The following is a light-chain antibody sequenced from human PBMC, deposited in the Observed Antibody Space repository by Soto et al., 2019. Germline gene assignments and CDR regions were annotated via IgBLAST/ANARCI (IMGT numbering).Light chain of an antibody. Sequence: EIVLTQSPGTLSLSPGERATLSCRASQSVSSDYWAWYQQKPGQAPRHLIYGASSRATGIPDRFSGSGSGTDFTLTIRRLEPEDFAVYYCQQYETSPRTFGQGTKVEIK. CDR1: QSVSSDY. CDR2: GAS. CDR3: QQYETSPRT. J-gene: IGKJ1*01. V-gene: IGKV3-20*01.